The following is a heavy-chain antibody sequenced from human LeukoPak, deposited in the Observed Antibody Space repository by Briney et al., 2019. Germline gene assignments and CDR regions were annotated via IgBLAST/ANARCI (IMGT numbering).Heavy chain of an antibody. CDR1: GGSISSYY. Sequence: SETLSLTCTVSGGSISSYYWSWIRQPPGKGLEWIGYIYTSGSTNYTPSLKSRVTISVDTSKNQFSLKLSSVTAADTAVYYCASSSSVRGRFDYWGQGTLVTVSS. CDR2: IYTSGST. J-gene: IGHJ4*02. D-gene: IGHD6-6*01. V-gene: IGHV4-4*09. CDR3: ASSSSVRGRFDY.